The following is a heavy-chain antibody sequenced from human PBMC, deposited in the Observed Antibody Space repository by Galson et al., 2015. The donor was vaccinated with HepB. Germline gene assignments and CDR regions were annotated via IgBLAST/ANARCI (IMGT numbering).Heavy chain of an antibody. CDR3: AKGTSTYWYFDL. J-gene: IGHJ2*01. CDR2: ITVSGGST. Sequence: SLRLSCAASGFMFNSYAMHWARQAPGKGLEWVSGITVSGGSTYYADSVKGRFTTSRDNSENTLYLQMNSLRAEDTAVYYCAKGTSTYWYFDLWGRGILVTVSS. V-gene: IGHV3-23*01. CDR1: GFMFNSYA. D-gene: IGHD1-26*01.